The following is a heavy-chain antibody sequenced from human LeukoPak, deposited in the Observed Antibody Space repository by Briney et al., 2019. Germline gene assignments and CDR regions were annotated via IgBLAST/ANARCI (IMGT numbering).Heavy chain of an antibody. CDR1: GYTFTGYY. CDR2: INAGNGNT. J-gene: IGHJ4*02. D-gene: IGHD2-15*01. V-gene: IGHV1/OR15-3*01. CDR3: ARRTRYCSGGSCYSGFDY. Sequence: ASVKVSCKASGYTFTGYYMHWVRQAPGQGLEWMGWINAGNGNTKYSQKFQGRVTITRDTSTSTVYMELSSLRSEDTAEYYCARRTRYCSGGSCYSGFDYWGQGTLVTVSS.